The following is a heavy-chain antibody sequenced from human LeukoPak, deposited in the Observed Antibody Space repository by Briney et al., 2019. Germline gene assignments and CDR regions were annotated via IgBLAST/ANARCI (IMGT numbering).Heavy chain of an antibody. D-gene: IGHD6-13*01. CDR2: IWYDGSNK. Sequence: GGSLRLSCAASGFTFSSYAMHWVRQAPGKGLEWVAVIWYDGSNKYYADSVKGRFTISRDNSKNTLYLQMNSLRAEDTAVYYCAKDGLIAAAGTKWFDPWGQGTLVTVSS. CDR3: AKDGLIAAAGTKWFDP. J-gene: IGHJ5*02. CDR1: GFTFSSYA. V-gene: IGHV3-30*02.